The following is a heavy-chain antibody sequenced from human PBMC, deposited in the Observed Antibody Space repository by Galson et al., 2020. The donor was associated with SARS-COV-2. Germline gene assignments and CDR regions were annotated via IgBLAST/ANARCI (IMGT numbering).Heavy chain of an antibody. J-gene: IGHJ4*02. CDR3: ARAYSGYDLEGLFPTAADY. V-gene: IGHV4-30-4*01. CDR1: GGSISSGDYY. D-gene: IGHD5-12*01. Sequence: SETLSLTCTVSGGSISSGDYYWSWIRQPPGKGLEWIGYIYYSGSTYYNPSLKSRVTISVDTSKNQFSLKLSSVTAADTAVYYCARAYSGYDLEGLFPTAADYWGQGTLVTVSS. CDR2: IYYSGST.